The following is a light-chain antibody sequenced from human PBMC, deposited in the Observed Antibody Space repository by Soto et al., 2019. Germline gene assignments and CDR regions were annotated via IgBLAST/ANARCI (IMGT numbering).Light chain of an antibody. CDR1: QSVSGSY. V-gene: IGKV3-20*01. Sequence: EIVLTQSPGTLSLSPGERATLSCRASQSVSGSYLAWYQQKPGQAPRLLIYGASSRAHGIPDRISGSGSGTDFTLAIIRLEPEDFAVYHCQHYGASLGYSFGQGTKLELK. CDR3: QHYGASLGYS. CDR2: GAS. J-gene: IGKJ2*03.